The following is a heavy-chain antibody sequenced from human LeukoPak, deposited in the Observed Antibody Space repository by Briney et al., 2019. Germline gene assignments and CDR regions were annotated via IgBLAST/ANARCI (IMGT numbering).Heavy chain of an antibody. Sequence: SVKVSCKASGGTFSSYTISWVRQAPGQGLEGMGRIIPILGIANYAQKFQGRVTITADKSTSTAYMELSSLRSEDTAVYYCARGRYYYDSLMWYFDYWGQGTLVTVSS. D-gene: IGHD3-22*01. J-gene: IGHJ4*02. CDR1: GGTFSSYT. CDR2: IIPILGIA. CDR3: ARGRYYYDSLMWYFDY. V-gene: IGHV1-69*02.